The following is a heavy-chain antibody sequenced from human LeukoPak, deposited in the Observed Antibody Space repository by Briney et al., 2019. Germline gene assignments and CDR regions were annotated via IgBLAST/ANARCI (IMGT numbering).Heavy chain of an antibody. CDR2: IYYSGST. J-gene: IGHJ3*02. V-gene: IGHV4-31*03. CDR1: GGSLSSGGYY. D-gene: IGHD3-9*01. Sequence: SETLSLSCTVSGGSLSSGGYYWSWIRQHPGKGLEWIGYIYYSGSTYYNPSLKSRVTISVDTSKNQFSLKLSSVAAADTAVYYCASFDYRAFDIWGQGTMVTVSS. CDR3: ASFDYRAFDI.